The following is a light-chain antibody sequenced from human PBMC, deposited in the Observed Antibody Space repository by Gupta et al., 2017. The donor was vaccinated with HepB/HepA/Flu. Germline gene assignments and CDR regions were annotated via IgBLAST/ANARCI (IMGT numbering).Light chain of an antibody. CDR3: SSFTGTNPLVV. V-gene: IGLV2-14*03. J-gene: IGLJ2*01. CDR2: DDT. Sequence: QSALTQPAPVSGSPGQSIPISCIGTSSDVGTYNSVSWYQQYPGKAPKLLISDDTNRPSWLSNRFSGSKSGNTASLTISGLQAEDEAEYYCSSFTGTNPLVVFGGGTKLTVL. CDR1: SSDVGTYNS.